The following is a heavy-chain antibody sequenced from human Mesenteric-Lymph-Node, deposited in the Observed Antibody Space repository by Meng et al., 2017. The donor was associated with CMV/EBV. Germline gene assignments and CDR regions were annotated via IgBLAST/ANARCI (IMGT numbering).Heavy chain of an antibody. D-gene: IGHD3-3*01. Sequence: GESLKISCVGSGFTFSNAWMAWVRQAPGKGLEWVGRTRNKANSYTTEYAASVKGRFTISRDDSKNSLYLQMNSLKTEDTAVYYCARGRTYYDFWSGLHYYYGMDVWGQGTTVTVSS. CDR3: ARGRTYYDFWSGLHYYYGMDV. V-gene: IGHV3-72*01. CDR2: TRNKANSYTT. CDR1: GFTFSNAW. J-gene: IGHJ6*02.